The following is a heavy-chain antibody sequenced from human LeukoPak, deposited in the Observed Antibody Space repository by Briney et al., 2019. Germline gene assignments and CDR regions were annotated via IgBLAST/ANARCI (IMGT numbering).Heavy chain of an antibody. CDR2: ISGSGGST. J-gene: IGHJ4*02. D-gene: IGHD6-19*01. Sequence: PSETLSLTCTVSGGSISSYYWSWVRQAPGKGLEWVSAISGSGGSTYYADSVKGRFTISRDNSKNTLYLQMNSLRAEDTAVYYCAKDGGMYSSGWYGYWGQGTLVTVSS. CDR1: GGSISSYY. CDR3: AKDGGMYSSGWYGY. V-gene: IGHV3-23*01.